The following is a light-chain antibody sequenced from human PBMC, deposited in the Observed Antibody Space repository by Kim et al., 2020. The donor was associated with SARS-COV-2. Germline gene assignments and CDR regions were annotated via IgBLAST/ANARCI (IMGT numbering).Light chain of an antibody. CDR1: YIGDKS. CDR3: QVWDSSTDDRV. V-gene: IGLV3-21*04. CDR2: NDD. Sequence: SYELTQPPSVSVAPGKTARLTCGGDYIGDKSVHWYRQRPGQAPVLVIYNDDARPSGIPERFSGSNSGNTGTLTISGVEAGDEADFYCQVWDSSTDDRVFGGGTQLTVL. J-gene: IGLJ3*02.